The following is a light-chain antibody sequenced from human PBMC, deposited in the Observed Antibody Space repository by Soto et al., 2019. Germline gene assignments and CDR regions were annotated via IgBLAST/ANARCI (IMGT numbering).Light chain of an antibody. CDR1: SSNLGAGYD. CDR3: CSCAGDYTIYV. V-gene: IGLV1-40*01. CDR2: GNR. J-gene: IGLJ1*01. Sequence: QSVLTQPPSVSGAPGQRVTISCTGNSSNLGAGYDVHWYQQLPGAAPKLVIFGNRNRPSGVPERFSGSKSGDTASLTISGLQADDEADYYCCSCAGDYTIYVFGTGTKVTVL.